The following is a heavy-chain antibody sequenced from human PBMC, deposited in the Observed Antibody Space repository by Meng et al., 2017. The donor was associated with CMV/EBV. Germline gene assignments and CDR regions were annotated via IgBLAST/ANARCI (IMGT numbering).Heavy chain of an antibody. CDR2: INHSGST. D-gene: IGHD3-16*02. CDR1: GGSFSGYY. CDR3: AGFTFGGVIVRWFDP. J-gene: IGHJ5*02. Sequence: VYGGSFSGYYWSWIRPPPGKGLGWIGEINHSGSTNYNPSLKSRVTISVDTSKNQFSLKLSSVTAADTAVYYCAGFTFGGVIVRWFDPWGQGTLVTVSS. V-gene: IGHV4-34*01.